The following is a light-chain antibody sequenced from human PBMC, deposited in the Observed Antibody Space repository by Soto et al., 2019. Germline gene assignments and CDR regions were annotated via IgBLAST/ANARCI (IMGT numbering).Light chain of an antibody. Sequence: DIEITLSPSSSSASVGDRVTITWRGRQSSSSNLNWYQQKPGKVPKPLIYAASSLQSGVPSRFSGSGSGTDFTLTISSLQPEDFATDYCQQTDRRMPRFGEGSKV. CDR1: QSSSSN. V-gene: IGKV1-39*01. J-gene: IGKJ1*01. CDR3: QQTDRRMPR. CDR2: AAS.